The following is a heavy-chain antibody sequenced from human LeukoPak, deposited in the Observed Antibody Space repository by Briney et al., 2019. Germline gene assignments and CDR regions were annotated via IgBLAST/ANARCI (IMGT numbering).Heavy chain of an antibody. Sequence: GGSLRLSCAASGFTFGAHWMSWVRQAPGRGLEWVANINPDGSIKYHVDSIKGRFTISRDNAKNSVYLQMNSLRAGDTAVYYCASGFLQWLHWGQGTLVTVSS. CDR1: GFTFGAHW. CDR3: ASGFLQWLH. J-gene: IGHJ4*02. CDR2: INPDGSIK. D-gene: IGHD3-3*01. V-gene: IGHV3-7*01.